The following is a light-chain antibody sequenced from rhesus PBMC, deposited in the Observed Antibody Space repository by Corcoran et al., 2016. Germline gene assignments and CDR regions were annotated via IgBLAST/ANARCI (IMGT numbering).Light chain of an antibody. V-gene: IGKV1-22*01. CDR1: QSISSW. Sequence: DIQMTQSPSSLSASVGDTVTITCRASQSISSWLDWYQQKPGKAPKLLIYKASSLQSGVPSRFSGSGAGTYFTLTSRSLQPEDFATYYCLQYSSSPFTFGPGTKLDIK. CDR2: KAS. J-gene: IGKJ3*01. CDR3: LQYSSSPFT.